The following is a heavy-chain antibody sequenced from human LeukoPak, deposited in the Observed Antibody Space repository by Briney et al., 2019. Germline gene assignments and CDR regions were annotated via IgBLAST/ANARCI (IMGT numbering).Heavy chain of an antibody. CDR2: INPSGGT. J-gene: IGHJ4*02. V-gene: IGHV1-46*01. CDR1: GYTFSMYN. CDR3: AREGVAGTGLDY. Sequence: ASVKVSCKASGYTFSMYNMHRVRQAPGQGLEWMGIINPSGGTSYAQKLQGRITMTRDTSTSTLYMELSSLRSEDRAVYYCAREGVAGTGLDYWGQGTLVTVSS. D-gene: IGHD6-13*01.